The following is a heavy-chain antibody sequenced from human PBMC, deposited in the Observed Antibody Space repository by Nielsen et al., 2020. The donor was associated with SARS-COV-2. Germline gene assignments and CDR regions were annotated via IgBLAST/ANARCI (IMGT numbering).Heavy chain of an antibody. V-gene: IGHV1-3*01. D-gene: IGHD4-11*01. CDR1: GYTFTSFA. J-gene: IGHJ4*02. Sequence: ASVKVSCKTSGYTFTSFAIHWVRQAPGQSLEWMGWINAGNGNTKYSQKFQGRVTMTRDTSANTAYMELSSLRSDDTAVYYCARDKDYTFDYWGQGTLVTVSS. CDR2: INAGNGNT. CDR3: ARDKDYTFDY.